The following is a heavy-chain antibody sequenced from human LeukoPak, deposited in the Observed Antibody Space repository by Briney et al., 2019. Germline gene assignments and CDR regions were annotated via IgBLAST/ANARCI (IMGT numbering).Heavy chain of an antibody. Sequence: SETLSLTCTVSGGSINSSSYYWGWIRQPPGKGLEWIGSIYYSGSTYYKPSLKSRVTISVDMSKNQFSLRLTSVTAVDTAVYYCARRSSSAWVFDYWGQGTLVTVSS. CDR2: IYYSGST. CDR3: ARRSSSAWVFDY. D-gene: IGHD6-19*01. J-gene: IGHJ4*02. V-gene: IGHV4-39*01. CDR1: GGSINSSSYY.